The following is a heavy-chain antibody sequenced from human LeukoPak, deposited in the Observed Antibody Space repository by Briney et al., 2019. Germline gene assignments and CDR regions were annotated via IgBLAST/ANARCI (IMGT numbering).Heavy chain of an antibody. Sequence: GGSLRLSCAASGFTVSSNYMSWVRQAPGKGLEWVSVIYSDGSTYYADSVKGRFTISRDNSKNTLYLQMNSLRAEDTAVYHCARGSVDGDYMFSWGQGTLVTVSS. V-gene: IGHV3-53*01. J-gene: IGHJ5*02. CDR3: ARGSVDGDYMFS. CDR2: IYSDGST. CDR1: GFTVSSNY. D-gene: IGHD4-17*01.